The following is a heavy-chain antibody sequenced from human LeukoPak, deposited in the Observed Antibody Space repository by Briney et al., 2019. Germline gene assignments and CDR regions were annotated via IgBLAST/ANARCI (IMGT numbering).Heavy chain of an antibody. CDR1: GYTFTSYA. J-gene: IGHJ4*02. Sequence: ASVKVSCKASGYTFTSYAMHWVRQAPGQRLEWMGWINAGNGNTKYSQKFQGRVTITRDTSASTAYMELSSLRSEDTAVYYCARDLGYYDSSGYYYPYYFDYWGQGTLVTVSS. V-gene: IGHV1-3*01. CDR2: INAGNGNT. CDR3: ARDLGYYDSSGYYYPYYFDY. D-gene: IGHD3-22*01.